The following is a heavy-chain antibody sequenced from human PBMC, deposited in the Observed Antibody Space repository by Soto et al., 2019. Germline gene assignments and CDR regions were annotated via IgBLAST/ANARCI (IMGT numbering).Heavy chain of an antibody. J-gene: IGHJ4*02. CDR3: ARTPGYSSSWYFGY. CDR1: GYTFTGYY. D-gene: IGHD6-13*01. V-gene: IGHV1-2*04. CDR2: INPNSGGT. Sequence: GASVKVSCKASGYTFTGYYMHWVRQAPGQGLEWMGWINPNSGGTNYAQKFQGWVTMTRDTSISTAYMELSRLRSDDTAVYYCARTPGYSSSWYFGYWGQGTLVTVSS.